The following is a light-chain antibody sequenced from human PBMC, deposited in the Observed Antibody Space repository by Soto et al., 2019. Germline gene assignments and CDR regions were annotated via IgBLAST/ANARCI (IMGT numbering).Light chain of an antibody. V-gene: IGKV3-15*01. CDR1: QSVTKN. CDR2: GAS. J-gene: IGKJ2*01. Sequence: EVVMTQSPATLSLSPGERATLSCRASQSVTKNLAWYQQRPGQAPRLLIYGASTRATGVPARFSGSGSGTEFSLTISSRQSEDFAVYYCQQYNNWPPSYTFGQGTKMEIK. CDR3: QQYNNWPPSYT.